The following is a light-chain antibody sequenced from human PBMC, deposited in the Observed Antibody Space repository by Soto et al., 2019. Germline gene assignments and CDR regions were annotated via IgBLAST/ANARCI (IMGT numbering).Light chain of an antibody. Sequence: QSVLTQPASVSGAPGQSITISFTGTSSDVGSYNYVSWYQQHPGKAPKVMIYDVSNRPSGVSYRFSGSKSGNTASLTISGLQAEDEADYYCSSYTTSSTYVFGTGTKVTVL. J-gene: IGLJ1*01. CDR2: DVS. CDR1: SSDVGSYNY. CDR3: SSYTTSSTYV. V-gene: IGLV2-14*01.